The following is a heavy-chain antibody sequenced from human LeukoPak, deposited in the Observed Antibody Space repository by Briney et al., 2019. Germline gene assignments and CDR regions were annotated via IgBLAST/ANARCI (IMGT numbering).Heavy chain of an antibody. CDR3: ASSRSGGFWSGYSSYNWFDP. D-gene: IGHD3-3*01. Sequence: PSETLSLTCTVSGGSISSYYWSWIRQPPGKGLEWIGYIYYSGSTSYNPSLKSRVTTSVDTSKNQFSLKLSSVTAADTAVYYCASSRSGGFWSGYSSYNWFDPWGQGTLVTVSS. CDR2: IYYSGST. CDR1: GGSISSYY. J-gene: IGHJ5*02. V-gene: IGHV4-59*01.